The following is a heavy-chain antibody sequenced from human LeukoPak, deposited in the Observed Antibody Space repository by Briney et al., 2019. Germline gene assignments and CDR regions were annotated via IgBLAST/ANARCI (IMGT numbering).Heavy chain of an antibody. CDR2: IYYSGST. J-gene: IGHJ5*02. Sequence: SETLSLTCTVSGGSVTSSSYNWGWIRQPPGKGLEWIGGIYYSGSTQYNPSLQSRVTISVDTSKNQLSLNLSSVTAADTAVYYCASHDRSGWYKWFDPWGQGTLVTVSS. D-gene: IGHD6-19*01. CDR1: GGSVTSSSYN. CDR3: ASHDRSGWYKWFDP. V-gene: IGHV4-39*01.